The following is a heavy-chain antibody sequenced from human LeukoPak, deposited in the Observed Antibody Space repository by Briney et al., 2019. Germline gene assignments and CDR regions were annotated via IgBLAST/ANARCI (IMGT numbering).Heavy chain of an antibody. CDR1: GGSFSGYY. Sequence: SETLSLTCAVYGGSFSGYYWSWIRQPPGKGLEWIGEINHSGSTNYNPSLKSRVTISVDTSKNQFSLKLSSVTAADTAVYYCARRSQGGNWDYWGQGTLVTVSS. V-gene: IGHV4-34*01. J-gene: IGHJ4*02. D-gene: IGHD4-23*01. CDR2: INHSGST. CDR3: ARRSQGGNWDY.